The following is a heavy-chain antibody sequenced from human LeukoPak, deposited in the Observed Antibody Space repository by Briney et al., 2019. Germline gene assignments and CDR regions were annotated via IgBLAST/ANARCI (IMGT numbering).Heavy chain of an antibody. Sequence: GESLKISCKGSGYTFTNYGIIWVRQAPGQGLEWMGWISAYNGNTNYAQNLQGRVTMTTDTSTTAAYVELRSLRYEDTAVYYCARVLGTGWYFDSWGQGTLVTVSS. V-gene: IGHV1-18*01. CDR1: GYTFTNYG. CDR3: ARVLGTGWYFDS. D-gene: IGHD2-8*02. CDR2: ISAYNGNT. J-gene: IGHJ4*02.